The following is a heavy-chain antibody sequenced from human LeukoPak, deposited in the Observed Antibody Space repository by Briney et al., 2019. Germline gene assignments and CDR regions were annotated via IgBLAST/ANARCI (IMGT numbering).Heavy chain of an antibody. CDR3: ARSKAQGGLRFFDY. V-gene: IGHV1-8*02. Sequence: GASVKVSCKASGYSFTGHYMHWVRQAPGQGLEWMGWMNPNSGNTGYAQKFRGRVTMTRNTSISTAYMELSSLRSEDTAVYYCARSKAQGGLRFFDYWGQGTLVTVSS. CDR1: GYSFTGHY. CDR2: MNPNSGNT. D-gene: IGHD5-12*01. J-gene: IGHJ4*02.